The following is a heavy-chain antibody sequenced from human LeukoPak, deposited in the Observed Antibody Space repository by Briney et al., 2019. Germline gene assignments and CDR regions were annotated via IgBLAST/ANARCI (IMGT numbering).Heavy chain of an antibody. CDR1: GFTVSSNY. CDR3: ASSSSSPKNDY. Sequence: HPGGSLRLSCAASGFTVSSNYMSWVRQAPGKGLEWVSVIYSGGTTYYADSVKGRFTISRDNSKNTLYLQMNSLRAEDTAVYYCASSSSSPKNDYWGQGTLVTVSS. V-gene: IGHV3-53*01. CDR2: IYSGGTT. J-gene: IGHJ4*02. D-gene: IGHD6-13*01.